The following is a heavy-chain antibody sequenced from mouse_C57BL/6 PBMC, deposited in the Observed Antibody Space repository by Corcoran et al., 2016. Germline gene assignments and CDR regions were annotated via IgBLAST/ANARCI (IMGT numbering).Heavy chain of an antibody. J-gene: IGHJ4*01. CDR2: IYPGDGDT. CDR3: ARMGTGKAMDY. Sequence: VQLQQSGHELVKPGASVKISCKASGYAFSSYWMNWVKQRPGKGLEWIGQIYPGDGDTNYNGKFKGKATLTADKSSSTAYMQLSSLTSEDSAVYFCARMGTGKAMDYWGQGTSVTVSS. V-gene: IGHV1-80*01. D-gene: IGHD4-1*01. CDR1: GYAFSSYW.